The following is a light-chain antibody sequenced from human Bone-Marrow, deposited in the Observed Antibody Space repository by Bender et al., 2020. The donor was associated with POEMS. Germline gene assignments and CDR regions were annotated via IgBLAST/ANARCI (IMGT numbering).Light chain of an antibody. CDR1: SSNTGSGYD. V-gene: IGLV1-40*01. J-gene: IGLJ1*01. Sequence: QSVLTQPPSVSGAPGQRVTISCTGSSSNTGSGYDINWYQHLPGTAPKLLIYGYNNRPSGVSNRFSGSKSGNTASLTISGLQAEDEADYYCSSYAGSGTYVFGTGTKVTVL. CDR3: SSYAGSGTYV. CDR2: GYN.